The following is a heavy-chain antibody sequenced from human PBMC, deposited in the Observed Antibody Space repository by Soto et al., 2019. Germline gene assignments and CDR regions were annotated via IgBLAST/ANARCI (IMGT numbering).Heavy chain of an antibody. CDR3: ARVERGTATTVVDAFDI. V-gene: IGHV4-34*01. D-gene: IGHD1-1*01. J-gene: IGHJ3*02. Sequence: QVQLQQWGAGLLKPSETLSLTCAVYGGFVSSGSYYWSWIRQPPGKGLEWIGEMSHSGGTNFNPSLKSRDTISVDTSKNQFSLKVSSVTAADTALYYCARVERGTATTVVDAFDIWGPGTMVTVSS. CDR2: MSHSGGT. CDR1: GGFVSSGSYY.